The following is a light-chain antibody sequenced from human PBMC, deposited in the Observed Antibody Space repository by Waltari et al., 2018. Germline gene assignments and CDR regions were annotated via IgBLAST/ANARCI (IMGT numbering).Light chain of an antibody. CDR2: KAS. V-gene: IGKV1-5*03. CDR3: QEYDSLPVT. J-gene: IGKJ4*01. Sequence: DIQMTQSPSTLSESVGDRITITCRTSQSVKNNLAWYQQKPGKAPKVLIHKASRLEGGVPSRFSGSGYGTEFTLTISSLQPDDFATYYCQEYDSLPVTFGGGTRVEIK. CDR1: QSVKNN.